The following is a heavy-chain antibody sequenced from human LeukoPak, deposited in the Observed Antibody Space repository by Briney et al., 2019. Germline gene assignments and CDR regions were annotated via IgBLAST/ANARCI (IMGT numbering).Heavy chain of an antibody. Sequence: ASVKVSCKASGYTFTSYYMHWVRQAPGQGLEWMGIINPSGGSISYAQKFQGRVTMTRDTSTSTVYMELSSLRSEDTAVYYCARVGYYYGSGSQNWFDPWGQGTLVTVSS. V-gene: IGHV1-46*01. CDR3: ARVGYYYGSGSQNWFDP. J-gene: IGHJ5*02. CDR2: INPSGGSI. CDR1: GYTFTSYY. D-gene: IGHD3-10*01.